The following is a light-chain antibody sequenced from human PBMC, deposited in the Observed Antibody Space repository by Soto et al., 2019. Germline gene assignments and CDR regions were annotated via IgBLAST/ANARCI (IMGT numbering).Light chain of an antibody. CDR3: QQYFTSPIT. CDR2: GAS. J-gene: IGKJ5*01. V-gene: IGKV3-20*01. Sequence: EIVLTQSPGNLALSPGERTTLACRASQSVNSRLAWYQHKPGQAPRXLISGASNRASGIPARFSGWVSGTDFTLTISRVHPADGAFYYGQQYFTSPITFGQGTRLEIK. CDR1: QSVNSR.